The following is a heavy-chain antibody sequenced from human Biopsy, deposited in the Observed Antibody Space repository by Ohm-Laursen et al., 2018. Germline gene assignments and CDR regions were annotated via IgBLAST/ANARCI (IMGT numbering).Heavy chain of an antibody. CDR1: GGSISSDY. Sequence: SETLSLTCTVSGGSISSDYWSWIRQPPGQGLELIGYISDSGSTNYNPSLRGRVSISVDTSKNQFSLKLFSVTAADTAVFFCARLYRLDDYWNDDPPDAFDVWGQGTVVTVSS. V-gene: IGHV4-59*01. J-gene: IGHJ3*01. D-gene: IGHD3-3*01. CDR2: ISDSGST. CDR3: ARLYRLDDYWNDDPPDAFDV.